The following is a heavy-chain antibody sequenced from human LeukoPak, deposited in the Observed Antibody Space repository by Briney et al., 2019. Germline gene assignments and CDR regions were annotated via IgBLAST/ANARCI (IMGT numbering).Heavy chain of an antibody. V-gene: IGHV4-61*02. Sequence: SETLSLTCTVSGGSISSDTYLWSWIRQPAGKGLEWIGRISSTGRTDYNPSLTSRVTISVDTSKNQFSMKLSSVTAADTAVYYCATDSWSRDAFDIWGQGTMVTVSS. CDR1: GGSISSDTYL. J-gene: IGHJ3*02. CDR2: ISSTGRT. D-gene: IGHD3-22*01. CDR3: ATDSWSRDAFDI.